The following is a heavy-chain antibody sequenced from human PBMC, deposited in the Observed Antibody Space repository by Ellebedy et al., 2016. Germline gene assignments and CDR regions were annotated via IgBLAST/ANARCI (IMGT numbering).Heavy chain of an antibody. CDR2: IYPGDSDT. Sequence: GESLKISXTGSGYSFTSYWIGWVRQMPGKGLEWMGIIYPGDSDTRYSPSFQGQVTISADKSISTAYLQWSSLKASDTAMYYCARSLYSSSSCGDYWGQGTLVTVSS. CDR3: ARSLYSSSSCGDY. CDR1: GYSFTSYW. D-gene: IGHD6-6*01. V-gene: IGHV5-51*01. J-gene: IGHJ4*02.